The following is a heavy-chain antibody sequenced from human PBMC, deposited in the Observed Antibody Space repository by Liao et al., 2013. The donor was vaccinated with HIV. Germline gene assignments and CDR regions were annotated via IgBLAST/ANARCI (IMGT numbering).Heavy chain of an antibody. J-gene: IGHJ4*02. D-gene: IGHD4-11*01. Sequence: QVQLQESGPGLVKPSETLSLTCTVSGGSISSYYWSWIRQPPGKGLEWIGEINHSGSTNYNPSLKSRVTISVDTSENQFSLKLRSVTAADTAVYYCARGRSPTYSNYERRYYFDYWGQGTLVTVSS. CDR2: INHSGST. CDR1: GGSISSYY. CDR3: ARGRSPTYSNYERRYYFDY. V-gene: IGHV4-34*01.